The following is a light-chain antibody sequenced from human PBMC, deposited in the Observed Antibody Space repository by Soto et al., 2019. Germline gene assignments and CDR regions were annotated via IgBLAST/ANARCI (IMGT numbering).Light chain of an antibody. CDR3: QKYNSGLIT. V-gene: IGKV1-27*01. CDR1: QVIGNY. CDR2: GAY. J-gene: IGKJ5*01. Sequence: DFQMTQSPSTLSASVGDTVTITCRASQVIGNYLAWYQQKPGKVPKLLIYGAYTLQSGVPSRFSGSGSGTDFTLTISSLQPEDVAIYYCQKYNSGLITFGQGTRLEI.